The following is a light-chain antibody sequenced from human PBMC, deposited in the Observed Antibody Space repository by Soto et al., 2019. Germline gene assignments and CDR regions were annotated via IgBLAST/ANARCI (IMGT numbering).Light chain of an antibody. V-gene: IGKV1-9*01. CDR3: QQLNYYPLT. CDR2: AAS. CDR1: QDIASY. J-gene: IGKJ1*01. Sequence: DIKLTQSPSFLSASVGDRVIITCRASQDIASYLAWYQQKPGKAPKLLIYAASTLESGVPSRFSGSGSGTEFTLTVSSLQPEDFATYYCQQLNYYPLTFGQGTKVEIK.